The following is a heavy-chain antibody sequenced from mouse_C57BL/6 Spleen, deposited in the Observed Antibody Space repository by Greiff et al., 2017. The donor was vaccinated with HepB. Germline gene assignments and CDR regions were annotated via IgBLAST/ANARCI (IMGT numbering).Heavy chain of an antibody. Sequence: VKVVESGPGLVAPSQSLSITCTVSEFSLTSYAISWVRQPPGKGLEWLGVIWTGGGTNYNSALKSRLSISKDNSKSQVFLKMNSLQTDDTARYYCARKGTMITNWYFDVWGTGTTVTVSS. D-gene: IGHD2-4*01. CDR1: EFSLTSYA. CDR3: ARKGTMITNWYFDV. CDR2: IWTGGGT. V-gene: IGHV2-9-1*01. J-gene: IGHJ1*03.